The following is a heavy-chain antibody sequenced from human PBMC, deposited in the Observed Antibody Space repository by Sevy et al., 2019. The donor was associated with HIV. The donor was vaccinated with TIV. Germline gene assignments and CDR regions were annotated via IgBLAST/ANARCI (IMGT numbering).Heavy chain of an antibody. V-gene: IGHV1-8*02. CDR3: TRVRALNYYDTSVSMEYNWFDP. J-gene: IGHJ5*02. D-gene: IGHD3-22*01. Sequence: ASVKVSCKASGYTFTSYDINWVRQATGQGLEWMGWMNPNTGNTGYAQKFQGRVTMTRDTSTSTAYMVRRSLRSDDTAIYYCTRVRALNYYDTSVSMEYNWFDPWGQGTLVTVSS. CDR1: GYTFTSYD. CDR2: MNPNTGNT.